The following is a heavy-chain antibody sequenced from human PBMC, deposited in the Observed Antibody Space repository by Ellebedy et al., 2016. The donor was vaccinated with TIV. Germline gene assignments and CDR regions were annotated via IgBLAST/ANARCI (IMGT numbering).Heavy chain of an antibody. J-gene: IGHJ4*02. V-gene: IGHV3-23*03. D-gene: IGHD1-1*01. CDR2: IYSGGST. CDR3: ARKTDTTGSGDY. CDR1: GFTFSNYA. Sequence: PGGSLRLSCAASGFTFSNYAMSWVRQAPGKGLEWVSLIYSGGSTSYADSVKGRFTISRDNSRNTLYLQMNSLRAEDTAVYYCARKTDTTGSGDYWGQGTLVTVSS.